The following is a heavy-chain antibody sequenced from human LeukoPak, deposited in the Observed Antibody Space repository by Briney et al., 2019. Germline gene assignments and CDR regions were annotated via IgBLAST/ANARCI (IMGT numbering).Heavy chain of an antibody. CDR2: INPNSGGT. CDR3: ARDYLTMGNWFDP. J-gene: IGHJ5*02. D-gene: IGHD3-10*01. V-gene: IGHV1-2*02. CDR1: GYTFTGYY. Sequence: ASVKVSCKASGYTFTGYYMHWVRQAPGQGLEWMGWINPNSGGTNYAQKFQGRVTMTRDTSISTAYMELSRLRSDDTAVYYCARDYLTMGNWFDPWGQGTLVTVSS.